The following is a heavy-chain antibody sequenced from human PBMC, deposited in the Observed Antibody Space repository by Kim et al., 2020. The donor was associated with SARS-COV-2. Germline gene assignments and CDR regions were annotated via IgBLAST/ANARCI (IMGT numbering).Heavy chain of an antibody. CDR1: GFTFSDYY. CDR2: ISISGNIM. Sequence: GGSLRLSCAASGFTFSDYYMSWIRQAPGKGLEWVSYISISGNIMYVDSVKGRFTISRDNAKNSLYLQMNSLRAEDTAVYYCARHLRGNYYYFDYWGQGTLVTVSS. CDR3: ARHLRGNYYYFDY. D-gene: IGHD1-7*01. V-gene: IGHV3-11*04. J-gene: IGHJ4*02.